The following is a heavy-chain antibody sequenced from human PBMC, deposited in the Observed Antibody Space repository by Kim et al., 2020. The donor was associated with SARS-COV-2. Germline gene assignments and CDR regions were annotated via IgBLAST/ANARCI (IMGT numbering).Heavy chain of an antibody. Sequence: SETLSLTCTVSGGSISSYYWSWIRQPPGKGLEWIGYIYYSGSTNYNPSLKSRVTISVDTSNNQFSLKLSSVTAADTAVYYCARHLRNMGEGLIFGVVIIPAAFDPWGQGTLVTVSS. V-gene: IGHV4-59*08. CDR3: ARHLRNMGEGLIFGVVIIPAAFDP. CDR1: GGSISSYY. CDR2: IYYSGST. J-gene: IGHJ5*02. D-gene: IGHD3-3*01.